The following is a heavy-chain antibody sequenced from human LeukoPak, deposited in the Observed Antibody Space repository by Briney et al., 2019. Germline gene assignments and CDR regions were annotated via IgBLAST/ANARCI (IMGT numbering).Heavy chain of an antibody. CDR1: GFTFDDYA. V-gene: IGHV3-9*03. J-gene: IGHJ6*03. D-gene: IGHD1-1*01. CDR2: ISWNSGSI. CDR3: AKDGYDYYYYYMDV. Sequence: QPGRSLRLSCAASGFTFDDYAMHWVRHAPGKGLEWVSGISWNSGSIGYADSVKGRFTISRDNAKNSLYLQMNSLRAEDMALYYCAKDGYDYYYYYMDVWGKGTTVTVSS.